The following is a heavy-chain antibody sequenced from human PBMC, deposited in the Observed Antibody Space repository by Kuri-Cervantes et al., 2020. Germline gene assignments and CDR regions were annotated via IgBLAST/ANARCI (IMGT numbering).Heavy chain of an antibody. D-gene: IGHD4-23*01. Sequence: GGSLRLSCAASGFTFSSYGMHWVRQAPGKGLEWVAVISYDGSNKYYADSVKDRFTISRDNSRNTLYLQMNSLRAEDTAVYYCAKDLLATLQTYYYYYGMDVWGQGTTVTVSS. CDR2: ISYDGSNK. V-gene: IGHV3-30*18. J-gene: IGHJ6*02. CDR3: AKDLLATLQTYYYYYGMDV. CDR1: GFTFSSYG.